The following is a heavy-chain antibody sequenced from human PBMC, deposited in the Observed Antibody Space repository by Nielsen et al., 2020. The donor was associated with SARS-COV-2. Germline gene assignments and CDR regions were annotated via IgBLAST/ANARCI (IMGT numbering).Heavy chain of an antibody. Sequence: SETLSLTCTVSGGSISTGTYYWSWIRQLPGKGLEWIGYIYYSGNAYYNPSLKSRVTISVDTSKNQFSLKLSSVTAADTAVYYCARHTPLGYCSSTSCSALGHWGQGTLVTVSS. J-gene: IGHJ4*02. CDR1: GGSISTGTYY. CDR2: IYYSGNA. D-gene: IGHD2-2*01. CDR3: ARHTPLGYCSSTSCSALGH. V-gene: IGHV4-30-4*08.